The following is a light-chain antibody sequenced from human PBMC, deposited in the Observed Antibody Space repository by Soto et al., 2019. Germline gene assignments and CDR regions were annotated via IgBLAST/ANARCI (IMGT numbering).Light chain of an antibody. CDR2: TAS. Sequence: ETVLTQSPGTLSLSPGERATLSCRASQNVGNNYIAWYQQKPGQAPRLLIHTASTWATGIPDRFSGSGSGTDFTLTIARLEPEDCAVYSCQPYASSPLTFGQGTKVEIK. CDR3: QPYASSPLT. J-gene: IGKJ2*01. CDR1: QNVGNNY. V-gene: IGKV3-20*01.